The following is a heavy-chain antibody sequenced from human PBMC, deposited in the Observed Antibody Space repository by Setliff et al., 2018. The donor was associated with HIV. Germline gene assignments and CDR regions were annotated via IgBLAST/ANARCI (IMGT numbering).Heavy chain of an antibody. CDR3: ASGREAVAGALHFDY. Sequence: PSETLSLTCTVSGGSISSYFWSWIRQPPGKGLEWIGYIYTNGSTNYNPSPKSRVTISVDTSKNQFSLKLNSVTAADTAVYYCASGREAVAGALHFDYWGQGPLVTVSS. CDR2: IYTNGST. D-gene: IGHD6-19*01. J-gene: IGHJ4*02. CDR1: GGSISSYF. V-gene: IGHV4-4*08.